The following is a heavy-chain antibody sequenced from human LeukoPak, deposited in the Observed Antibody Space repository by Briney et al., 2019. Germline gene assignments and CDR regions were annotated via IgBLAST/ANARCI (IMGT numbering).Heavy chain of an antibody. CDR1: GFTFSSYG. Sequence: GGSLRLSCATSGFTFSSYGIDWVRQAPGKGLEEWAVIGFDRSERYYANSVKGRFSISRDKTQSRVNPQMGSPRAEETAGYYCAGRGGGGSCDYRGLGTLVTVSS. D-gene: IGHD3-10*01. J-gene: IGHJ4*02. CDR2: IGFDRSER. CDR3: AGRGGGGSCDY. V-gene: IGHV3-33*01.